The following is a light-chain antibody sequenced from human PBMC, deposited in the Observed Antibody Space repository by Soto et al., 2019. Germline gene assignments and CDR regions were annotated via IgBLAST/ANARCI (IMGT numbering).Light chain of an antibody. CDR2: EVT. J-gene: IGLJ1*01. CDR3: SSYTSSNTLV. V-gene: IGLV2-14*01. Sequence: QSALTQPASVSASPGQSITISCTGTSSDVGGYNYVSWYQLHPAKAPKLMIYEVTNRPSGVSNRFSGSKSGNTASLTISGLQAEDAADYYCSSYTSSNTLVFGTGTKLTVL. CDR1: SSDVGGYNY.